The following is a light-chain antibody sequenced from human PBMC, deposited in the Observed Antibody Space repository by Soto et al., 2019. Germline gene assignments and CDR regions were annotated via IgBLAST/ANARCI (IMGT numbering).Light chain of an antibody. V-gene: IGKV3-11*01. J-gene: IGKJ4*02. CDR3: QQRSTWPLT. CDR1: QGVSGY. CDR2: DTS. Sequence: LTPSPSTLTLSPWVRSALSFRASQGVSGYLAWYQQKPGQAPRLLIYDTSTRATGIPARFSGSGSGTDFTLTISSLEPEDFAVYHCQQRSTWPLTFGGGTKV.